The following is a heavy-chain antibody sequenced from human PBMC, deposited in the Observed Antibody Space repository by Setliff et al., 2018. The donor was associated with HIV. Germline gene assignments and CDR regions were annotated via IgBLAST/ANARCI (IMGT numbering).Heavy chain of an antibody. V-gene: IGHV4-61*02. CDR2: FSVPGTT. CDR3: ARRKGGYGLDV. J-gene: IGHJ6*02. Sequence: SETLSLTCTVSGGSITSADYYWTWIRQPAGKGLEWIGRFSVPGTTNYGPSFKSRLAIWVDMSKNQFSLKLTSVTAADTAVYYCARRKGGYGLDVWGQGTTVTVSS. CDR1: GGSITSADYY. D-gene: IGHD3-16*01.